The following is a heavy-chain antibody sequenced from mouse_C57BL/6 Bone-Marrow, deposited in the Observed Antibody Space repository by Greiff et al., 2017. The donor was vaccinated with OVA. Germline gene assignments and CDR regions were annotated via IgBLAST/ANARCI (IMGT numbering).Heavy chain of an antibody. CDR1: GYTFTSYW. Sequence: VKLQQPGAELVKPGASVKMSCKASGYTFTSYWITWVKQRPGQGLEWIGDIYPFLCSTTSNEKFKSKATLTVDTSSSTAYMQLSSLTSEDSAVYYCARETLYYALAWFAYWGQGTLVTVSA. D-gene: IGHD1-1*01. V-gene: IGHV1-55*01. CDR2: IYPFLCST. CDR3: ARETLYYALAWFAY. J-gene: IGHJ3*01.